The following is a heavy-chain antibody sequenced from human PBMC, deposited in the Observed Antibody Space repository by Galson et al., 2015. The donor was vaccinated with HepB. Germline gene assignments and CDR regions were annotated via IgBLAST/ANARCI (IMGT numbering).Heavy chain of an antibody. V-gene: IGHV7-4-1*02. Sequence: SVKVSCKASGYTFTSYAMNWVRQAPGQGLEWMGWINTNTGNPTYAQGFTGRFVFSLDTSVSTAYPQISSLKAEDTAVYYCARAKGGYYDSSGYYSFIHYWGQGTLVTVSS. CDR1: GYTFTSYA. D-gene: IGHD3-22*01. J-gene: IGHJ4*02. CDR3: ARAKGGYYDSSGYYSFIHY. CDR2: INTNTGNP.